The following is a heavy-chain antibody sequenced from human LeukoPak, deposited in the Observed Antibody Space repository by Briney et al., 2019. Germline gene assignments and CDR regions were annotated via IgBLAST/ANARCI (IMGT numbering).Heavy chain of an antibody. CDR1: GYTSTVYY. J-gene: IGHJ4*02. V-gene: IGHV1-2*02. CDR3: ARQASGGWYYDY. D-gene: IGHD6-19*01. CDR2: INPNSGGA. Sequence: ASVKVSCKASGYTSTVYYMHWVRQAPGQGLEWMGWINPNSGGAHYAQKFQGRVSMTRDTSTSTIYMELSRLTSDDTAVYYCARQASGGWYYDYWGQGTPVTVSS.